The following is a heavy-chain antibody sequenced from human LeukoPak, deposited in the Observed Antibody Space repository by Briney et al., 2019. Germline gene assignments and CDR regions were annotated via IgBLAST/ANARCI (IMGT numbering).Heavy chain of an antibody. CDR1: GGSISSSSYY. J-gene: IGHJ5*02. V-gene: IGHV4-39*07. CDR2: TYYSGST. Sequence: PSETLSLTCTVSGGSISSSSYYWGWIRQPPGKGLEWIGNTYYSGSTYYNPSLKSRVTISVDTSKNHFSLKLSSVTAADTAVYYCARDLSLDTGMAAWGQGALVTVSS. D-gene: IGHD5-18*01. CDR3: ARDLSLDTGMAA.